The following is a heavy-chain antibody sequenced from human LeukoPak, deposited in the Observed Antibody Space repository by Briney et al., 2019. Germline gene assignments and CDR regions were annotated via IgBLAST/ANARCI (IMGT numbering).Heavy chain of an antibody. J-gene: IGHJ4*02. CDR3: ARDLAYSRLDY. D-gene: IGHD5-18*01. CDR1: GLSFGSSW. V-gene: IGHV3-7*01. CDR2: INTDGSEK. Sequence: GGSLRLSCAVSGLSFGSSWMDWVRQAPGKGLEWVASINTDGSEKYSVDSVEGRFTISRDNAKNLLYLQVHSLRVEDTAFYYCARDLAYSRLDYWGQGMLVTVSS.